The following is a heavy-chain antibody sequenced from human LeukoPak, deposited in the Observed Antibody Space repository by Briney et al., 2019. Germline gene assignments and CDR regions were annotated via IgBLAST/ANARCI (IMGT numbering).Heavy chain of an antibody. CDR2: VMSGRGST. V-gene: IGHV3-11*05. Sequence: GGSLRLSCAAAGFSVSDYSISWIRQSPGKGPEWISYVMSGRGSTNYADSVKGRFTISRDNAKNSVALQLDGLRADDTAVYFCTRERRGSYYAFESWGQGTLVTVSS. CDR1: GFSVSDYS. CDR3: TRERRGSYYAFES. J-gene: IGHJ4*02. D-gene: IGHD3-16*01.